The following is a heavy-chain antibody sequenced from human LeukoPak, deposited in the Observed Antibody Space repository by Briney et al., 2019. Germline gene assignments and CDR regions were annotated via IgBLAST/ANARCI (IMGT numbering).Heavy chain of an antibody. CDR3: ARGDYDSSGLTNAFDI. CDR2: INHSGST. V-gene: IGHV4-34*01. CDR1: GGSFSGYY. J-gene: IGHJ3*02. Sequence: PSETLSLTCAVYGGSFSGYYWSWIRQPPGKGLEWIGEINHSGSTNYNPSLKSRVTIPVDTSKNQFSLKLSSVTAADTAVYYCARGDYDSSGLTNAFDIWGQGTMVTVSS. D-gene: IGHD3-22*01.